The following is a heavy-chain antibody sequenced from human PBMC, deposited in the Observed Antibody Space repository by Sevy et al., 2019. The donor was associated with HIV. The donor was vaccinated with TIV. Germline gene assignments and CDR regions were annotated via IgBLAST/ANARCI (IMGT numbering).Heavy chain of an antibody. J-gene: IGHJ4*02. CDR3: ASEVGRGHDY. Sequence: GGSLRLSCAASGFSFRNYWMHWVRQAPGKGLEWVSRISFDGSTTTYADSVKGRFTISRDNAKNTLYLQMNSLRAENTAVYYCASEVGRGHDYWGQGTLVTVSS. CDR2: ISFDGSTT. D-gene: IGHD3-10*01. V-gene: IGHV3-74*01. CDR1: GFSFRNYW.